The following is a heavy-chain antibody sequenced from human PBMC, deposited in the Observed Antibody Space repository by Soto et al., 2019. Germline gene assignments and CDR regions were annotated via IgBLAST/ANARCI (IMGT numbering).Heavy chain of an antibody. Sequence: EAQLVQSGGGLVQPGGSMRLSCAASGFTFSDYWMHWVRQAPGKGLVWVSAISGSGGSTYYADSVKGRFTISRDNSKNTLYLQMNSLRAEDTAVYYCAKDIPPNWFDPWGQGTLVTVSS. J-gene: IGHJ5*02. CDR3: AKDIPPNWFDP. CDR2: ISGSGGST. CDR1: GFTFSDYW. V-gene: IGHV3-23*04. D-gene: IGHD2-2*02.